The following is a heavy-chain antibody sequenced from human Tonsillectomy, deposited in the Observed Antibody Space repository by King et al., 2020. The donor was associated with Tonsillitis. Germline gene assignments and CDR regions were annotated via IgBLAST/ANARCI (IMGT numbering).Heavy chain of an antibody. CDR3: AREGDGYNLGAFDI. Sequence: VQLVESGGGLVKPGGSLRLSCATSGFTFSTYTMNWVRQAPGKGLEWVSSISSSTSSIYYTDSVKGRFTISRDNAKNSLYLQMNSLRAEDTAVYYCAREGDGYNLGAFDIWGQGTMLTVSS. V-gene: IGHV3-21*01. J-gene: IGHJ3*02. CDR1: GFTFSTYT. D-gene: IGHD5-24*01. CDR2: ISSSTSSI.